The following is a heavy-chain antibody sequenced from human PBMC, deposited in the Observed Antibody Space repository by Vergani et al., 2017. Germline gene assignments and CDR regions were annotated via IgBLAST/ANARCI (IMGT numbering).Heavy chain of an antibody. V-gene: IGHV4-4*02. D-gene: IGHD5-24*01. CDR1: GGSISSSNW. Sequence: QVQLQESGPGLVKPSGTLSLTCAVSGGSISSSNWWSWVRQPPGKVLEWIGEIYHSGSNNYNPSLKSRVTISVAKSKHQFSRKLSSVTAADTAVYYCARDSSRDGYSNFDYWGQGTLVTVSS. CDR3: ARDSSRDGYSNFDY. J-gene: IGHJ4*02. CDR2: IYHSGSN.